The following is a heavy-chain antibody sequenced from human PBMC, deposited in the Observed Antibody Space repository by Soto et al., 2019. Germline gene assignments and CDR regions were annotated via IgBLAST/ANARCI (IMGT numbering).Heavy chain of an antibody. CDR2: IIPIFGTA. D-gene: IGHD5-12*01. Sequence: QVQLVQSGAEVKKPGSSVKVSCKASGGTFSSYAISWVRQAPGQGLEWMGGIIPIFGTANYAQKFQGRVTITADESTSTAYMGLSSLRSEDTAVYYCARDSDIVATPVGYYYGMDVWGQGTTVTVSS. V-gene: IGHV1-69*01. J-gene: IGHJ6*02. CDR1: GGTFSSYA. CDR3: ARDSDIVATPVGYYYGMDV.